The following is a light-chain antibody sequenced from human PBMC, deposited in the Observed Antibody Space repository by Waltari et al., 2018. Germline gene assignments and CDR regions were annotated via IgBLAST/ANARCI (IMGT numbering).Light chain of an antibody. CDR3: QQYYSNMWT. CDR2: WAS. J-gene: IGKJ1*01. Sequence: DIVMTQSPDSLAVSLGERATINCQSSQNVLYSSNNKNYLAWFQQKPGQPPKLLIYWASTRESGVPDRFSGSGSGTDFTLTISSLQAEDVAVYYCQQYYSNMWTFGQGTKVEIK. CDR1: QNVLYSSNNKNY. V-gene: IGKV4-1*01.